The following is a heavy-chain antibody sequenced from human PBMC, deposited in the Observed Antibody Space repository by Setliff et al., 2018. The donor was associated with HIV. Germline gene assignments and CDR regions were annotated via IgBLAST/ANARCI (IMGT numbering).Heavy chain of an antibody. CDR2: IIPIFDTG. V-gene: IGHV1-69*06. CDR3: AREAYSYGYVLPATRFGYYFDS. Sequence: VASVKVSCKASGVTFSNYPITWVRQAPGQGLEWMGRIIPIFDTGDYAQKFQGRVTISADRSTSTAYMELSSLRSEDTALYYCAREAYSYGYVLPATRFGYYFDSWGQGTLVTVS. CDR1: GVTFSNYP. J-gene: IGHJ4*02. D-gene: IGHD5-18*01.